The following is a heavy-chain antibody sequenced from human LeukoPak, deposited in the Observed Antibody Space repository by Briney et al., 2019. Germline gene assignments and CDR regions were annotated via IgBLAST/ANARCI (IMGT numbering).Heavy chain of an antibody. V-gene: IGHV1-18*01. Sequence: ASVTVSCKASGYSFSSYSISWVRQAPGQGLEWMGWISAYSGNTNYAHKLQGRVTMTTDTSTSTAYMELRSLRSDDTAVYYCARHRSRMVRGGDWFDPWGQGTLVTVSS. CDR3: ARHRSRMVRGGDWFDP. D-gene: IGHD3-10*01. J-gene: IGHJ5*02. CDR2: ISAYSGNT. CDR1: GYSFSSYS.